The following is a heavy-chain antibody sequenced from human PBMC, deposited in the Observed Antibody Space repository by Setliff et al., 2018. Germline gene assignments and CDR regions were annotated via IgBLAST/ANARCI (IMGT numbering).Heavy chain of an antibody. CDR2: INPSSGRT. CDR1: GYTFPSHY. Sequence: VKVSCKASGYTFPSHYMHWVRQAPGLGLEWMGTINPSSGRTSYAQKFQGRVTMTRDASTSTVYMDMSGLRSEDTAVYYCARDVFPYHYEGAFDIWGQGTMVTVSS. J-gene: IGHJ3*02. CDR3: ARDVFPYHYEGAFDI. D-gene: IGHD3-22*01. V-gene: IGHV1-46*01.